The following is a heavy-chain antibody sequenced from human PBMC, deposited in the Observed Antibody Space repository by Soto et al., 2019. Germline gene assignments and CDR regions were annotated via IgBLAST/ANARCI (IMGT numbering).Heavy chain of an antibody. CDR3: ARDNSGDYYDSSGYYDP. D-gene: IGHD3-22*01. V-gene: IGHV1-69*13. CDR1: GGTFSSYA. CDR2: IIPIFGTA. Sequence: SVKVSCKASGGTFSSYAISWVRQAPGQGLEWMGGIIPIFGTANYAQKFQGRVTITADESTSTAYMELSSLRSEDTAVYYCARDNSGDYYDSSGYYDPWGQGTLVTVSS. J-gene: IGHJ5*02.